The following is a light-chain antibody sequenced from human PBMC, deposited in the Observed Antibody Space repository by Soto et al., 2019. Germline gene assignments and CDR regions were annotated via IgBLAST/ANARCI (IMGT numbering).Light chain of an antibody. CDR2: GAS. Sequence: EIVMTQSPVTLSVSPGERATLSCRASQSVTSNLAWYQQKPGQAPRLLIYGASTRATGIPARFSGSGSGTEFTRTISNLQSEDFAIYYCQQFNDWPRTFGQGTKVEIK. J-gene: IGKJ1*01. V-gene: IGKV3-15*01. CDR3: QQFNDWPRT. CDR1: QSVTSN.